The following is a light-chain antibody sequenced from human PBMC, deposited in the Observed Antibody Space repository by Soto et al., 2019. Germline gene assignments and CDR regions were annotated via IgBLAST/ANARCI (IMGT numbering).Light chain of an antibody. J-gene: IGLJ1*01. CDR3: TSYTSISTYV. V-gene: IGLV2-14*01. CDR1: SSDVGAYNS. Sequence: QSALTQPASVSGPPGQSITISCTGTSSDVGAYNSVSWYQHHPGKAPRLVIYDVTNRPSGISDRFSGSKSGNTASLTISGLLAEDEADYYCTSYTSISTYVFGTGTKLTVL. CDR2: DVT.